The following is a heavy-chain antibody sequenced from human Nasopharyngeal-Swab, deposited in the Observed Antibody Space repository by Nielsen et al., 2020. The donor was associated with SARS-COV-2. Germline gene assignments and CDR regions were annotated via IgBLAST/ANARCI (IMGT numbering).Heavy chain of an antibody. CDR3: ARHVGGVTAVAANNWFDP. CDR1: GGSISSSSYY. CDR2: IYYSGST. V-gene: IGHV4-39*01. J-gene: IGHJ5*02. D-gene: IGHD6-19*01. Sequence: GSLRLSCTVSGGSISSSSYYWGWIRQPPGKGLEWIGSIYYSGSTYYNPSLKSRVTISVDTSKNQFSLKLSSVTAADTAVYYCARHVGGVTAVAANNWFDPWGQGTLVTVSS.